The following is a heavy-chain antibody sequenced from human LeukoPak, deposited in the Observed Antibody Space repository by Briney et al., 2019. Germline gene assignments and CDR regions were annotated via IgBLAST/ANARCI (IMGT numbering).Heavy chain of an antibody. CDR3: AKDAEQWLHTGPYDY. Sequence: GGSLRLSCAASGFTFSSYGMHWVRQAPGKGLEWVAVISYDGSNKYYADSVKGRFTISRDNSKNTLYLQMNSLRAEDTAVYYCAKDAEQWLHTGPYDYWGQGALVTVSS. CDR1: GFTFSSYG. D-gene: IGHD6-19*01. J-gene: IGHJ4*02. CDR2: ISYDGSNK. V-gene: IGHV3-30*18.